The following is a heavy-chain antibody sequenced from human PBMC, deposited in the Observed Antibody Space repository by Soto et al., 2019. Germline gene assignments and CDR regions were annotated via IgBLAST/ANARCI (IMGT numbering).Heavy chain of an antibody. J-gene: IGHJ5*02. V-gene: IGHV4-39*01. CDR3: ARGGTGTNWFDP. D-gene: IGHD1-7*01. CDR1: GGSISSSSYY. Sequence: SETLSLTCTVSGGSISSSSYYWGWIRQPPGKGLEWIGSIYYSGSTYYNASLKSRVTISVYTSKNQFSLKLSSVTAADTAVYYCARGGTGTNWFDPWGQGTLVTVSS. CDR2: IYYSGST.